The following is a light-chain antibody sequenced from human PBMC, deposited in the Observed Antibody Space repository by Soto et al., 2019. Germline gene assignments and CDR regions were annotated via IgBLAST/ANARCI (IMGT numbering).Light chain of an antibody. Sequence: QSVLTQPASLSGSPGQSITISCTGTSSDVGNYNLVSWYQHYPGKAPKLMIYEVSKRPSGVSSRFSGSKSGNTASLTISGLQADDEADYFCCSYAGSNSFVFGTGTKVTVL. CDR2: EVS. J-gene: IGLJ1*01. CDR1: SSDVGNYNL. V-gene: IGLV2-23*02. CDR3: CSYAGSNSFV.